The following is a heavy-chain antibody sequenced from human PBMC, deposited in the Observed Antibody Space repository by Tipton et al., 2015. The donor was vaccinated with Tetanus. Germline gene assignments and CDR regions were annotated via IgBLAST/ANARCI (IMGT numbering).Heavy chain of an antibody. CDR3: ATDSGYGNSAY. CDR1: RGPISSYY. D-gene: IGHD5-12*01. J-gene: IGHJ4*02. CDR2: ISNGNP. Sequence: GLVKPSETLSLTCSVSRGPISSYYWSWIRQPAGKGLEWIGHISNGNPDYAPSLKSRVTLSVDTSKNEFSLRLRSVTAADTGVYYCATDSGYGNSAYWGQGTLVTVSS. V-gene: IGHV4-4*07.